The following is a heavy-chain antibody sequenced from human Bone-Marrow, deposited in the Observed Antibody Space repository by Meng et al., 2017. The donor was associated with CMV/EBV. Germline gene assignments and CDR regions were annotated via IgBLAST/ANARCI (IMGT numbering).Heavy chain of an antibody. V-gene: IGHV4-4*02. J-gene: IGHJ4*02. D-gene: IGHD1-26*01. Sequence: SGGAISSSNWWSWVRQPPGKGLEWIGEIYHSGSTNYNPSLKSRVTISVDKSKNQFSLKLSSVTAADTAVYYCARVGSYYEYYFDYWGQGTLVTVSS. CDR2: IYHSGST. CDR1: GGAISSSNW. CDR3: ARVGSYYEYYFDY.